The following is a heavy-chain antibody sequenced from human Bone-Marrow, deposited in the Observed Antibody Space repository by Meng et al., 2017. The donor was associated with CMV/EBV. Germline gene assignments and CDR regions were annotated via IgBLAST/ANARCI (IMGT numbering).Heavy chain of an antibody. Sequence: GESLKISCAASGFTVSSNYMTWVRQAAGKGLEWVSVIHSGGSTYYADSVKGRFTISRGNAKNSLYLQMNSLRAEDTAVYYCATSITIFGVPSWGQGTLVTVSS. D-gene: IGHD3-3*01. J-gene: IGHJ5*02. CDR3: ATSITIFGVPS. V-gene: IGHV3-53*01. CDR2: IHSGGST. CDR1: GFTVSSNY.